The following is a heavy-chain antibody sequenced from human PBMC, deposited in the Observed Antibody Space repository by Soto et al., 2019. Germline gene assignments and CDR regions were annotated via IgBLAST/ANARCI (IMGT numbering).Heavy chain of an antibody. CDR3: AGAPDIVATFWFDP. Sequence: ASVKVSCKASGYTFTSYDINWVRQATGQGLEWMGWMNPNSGNTGYAQKFQGRVTMTRNTSISTAYMELSSLRSEDTAVYYCAGAPDIVATFWFDPWGQGTLVTVSS. D-gene: IGHD5-12*01. CDR2: MNPNSGNT. CDR1: GYTFTSYD. J-gene: IGHJ5*02. V-gene: IGHV1-8*01.